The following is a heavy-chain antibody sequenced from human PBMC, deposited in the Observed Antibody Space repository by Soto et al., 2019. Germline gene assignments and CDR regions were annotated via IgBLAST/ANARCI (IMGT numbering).Heavy chain of an antibody. J-gene: IGHJ6*02. Sequence: SETLSLTCTVSGGSISSYYWSWIRQPPGKGLEWIGYIYYSGSTNYNPSLKSRVTISVDTSKNQFSLKLSSVTAADTAVYYCARHRWAAAGTDYYGMDVWGQGTTVTVSX. CDR2: IYYSGST. D-gene: IGHD6-13*01. CDR1: GGSISSYY. V-gene: IGHV4-59*08. CDR3: ARHRWAAAGTDYYGMDV.